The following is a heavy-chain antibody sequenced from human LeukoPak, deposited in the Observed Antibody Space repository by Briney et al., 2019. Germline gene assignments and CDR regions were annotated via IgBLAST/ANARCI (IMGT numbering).Heavy chain of an antibody. D-gene: IGHD2-21*02. Sequence: SQTLSLTCAISGDSVSSNSAAWNWIRQSPSRGLEWLGRTYYRSKWYNDYAVSVKSRITINPDTSKNQFSLQLNSVTPEDTAVYYCARGGFYGTAIPYYFDYWGQGTLVTVSS. CDR3: ARGGFYGTAIPYYFDY. V-gene: IGHV6-1*01. CDR1: GDSVSSNSAA. CDR2: TYYRSKWYN. J-gene: IGHJ4*02.